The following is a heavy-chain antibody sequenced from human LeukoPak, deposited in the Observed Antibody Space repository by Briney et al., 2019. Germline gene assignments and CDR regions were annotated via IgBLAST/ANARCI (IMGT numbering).Heavy chain of an antibody. CDR3: AREVDRSFGY. CDR2: IKQDGSEK. Sequence: PGGSLRLSCAASGFTFSSFWMTWVRQAPGKGLEWVANIKQDGSEKYYVDSVRGRFTISRDNAKNSLSLQMNSLRVEDTAVYYCAREVDRSFGYWGQGNLVTVSS. J-gene: IGHJ4*02. V-gene: IGHV3-7*01. CDR1: GFTFSSFW. D-gene: IGHD2-15*01.